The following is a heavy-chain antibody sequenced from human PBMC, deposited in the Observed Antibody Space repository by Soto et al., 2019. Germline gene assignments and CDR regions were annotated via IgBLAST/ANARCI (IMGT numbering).Heavy chain of an antibody. V-gene: IGHV1-46*03. CDR1: GYTFTSYC. J-gene: IGHJ4*02. CDR3: ARDRSAGVVVVAATHFDY. Sequence: ASVKVSCKASGYTFTSYCMHWVRQAPGQGLEWMGIINPSGCSTSYAQKFQGRVTMTRDTSTSIVYMELSSLRSEDTAVYYCARDRSAGVVVVAATHFDYWGQGTLVTVSS. CDR2: INPSGCST. D-gene: IGHD2-15*01.